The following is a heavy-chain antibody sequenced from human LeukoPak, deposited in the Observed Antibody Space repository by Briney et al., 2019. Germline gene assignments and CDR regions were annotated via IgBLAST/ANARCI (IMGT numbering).Heavy chain of an antibody. V-gene: IGHV4-59*08. CDR3: ASRAYYDSSGLDY. J-gene: IGHJ4*02. Sequence: SETLSLTCSVSGGSIRNYYWTWIRQPPEKGPEWIGHVSNSGSTKYNPSLKSRVTISIDTSKKHFSLKLSSVTAADTAVYYCASRAYYDSSGLDYWGQGILVTVSS. D-gene: IGHD3-22*01. CDR1: GGSIRNYY. CDR2: VSNSGST.